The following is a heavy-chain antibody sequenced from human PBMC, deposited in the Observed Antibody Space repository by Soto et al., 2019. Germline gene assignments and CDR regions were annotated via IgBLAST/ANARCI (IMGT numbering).Heavy chain of an antibody. J-gene: IGHJ6*03. CDR2: ISSSGSTI. Sequence: PGGSLRLSCAASGFTFSEYYMSWIRQAPGKGLEWVSYISSSGSTIYYADSVKGRFTISRDNAKNSLYLQMNSLRAEDTAVYYCARLTIEGYYYMDVWGKGTTVTVSS. D-gene: IGHD3-3*01. CDR1: GFTFSEYY. CDR3: ARLTIEGYYYMDV. V-gene: IGHV3-11*01.